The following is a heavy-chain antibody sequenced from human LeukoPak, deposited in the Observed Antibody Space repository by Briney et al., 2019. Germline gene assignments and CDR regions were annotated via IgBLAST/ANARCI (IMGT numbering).Heavy chain of an antibody. CDR3: ARVVIVVVPAAIRGAGYSFDS. Sequence: SETLSLTCTVSGYSISSGYYWGWIRQPPGKGLEWIGSIYHSGSTYYNPSLKSRVTISVDTSKNQFSLKLSSVTAADRAVYYCARVVIVVVPAAIRGAGYSFDSWGEGNLVTVSS. D-gene: IGHD2-2*02. V-gene: IGHV4-38-2*02. CDR1: GYSISSGYY. CDR2: IYHSGST. J-gene: IGHJ4*02.